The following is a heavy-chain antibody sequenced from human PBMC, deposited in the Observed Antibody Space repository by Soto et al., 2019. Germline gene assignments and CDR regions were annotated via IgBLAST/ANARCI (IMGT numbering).Heavy chain of an antibody. D-gene: IGHD5-18*01. CDR1: GGSISSGGYY. Sequence: SETLSLTCTVSGGSISSGGYYWSWIRQHPGKGLEWIGYIYYSGSTYYNPSLKSRVTISVDTSKTQFSLKLSSVTAADTTVYYWARVDTAGYYFDYWGQGTLVTVSS. CDR2: IYYSGST. CDR3: ARVDTAGYYFDY. J-gene: IGHJ4*02. V-gene: IGHV4-31*03.